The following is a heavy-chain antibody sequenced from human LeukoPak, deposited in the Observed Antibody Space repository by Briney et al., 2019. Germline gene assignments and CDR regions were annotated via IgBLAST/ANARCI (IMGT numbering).Heavy chain of an antibody. Sequence: GGSLRLSCAASGFTFSSSSISWVRQAPGKGLEWVSAITDAVGSTHYADSVKGRFTISSDNSKNTVYLQMNSLRPENMAVYYCAKEIFSGLLYIDYWGQGTLVTVSS. V-gene: IGHV3-23*01. CDR1: GFTFSSSS. CDR2: ITDAVGST. CDR3: AKEIFSGLLYIDY. J-gene: IGHJ4*02. D-gene: IGHD5-12*01.